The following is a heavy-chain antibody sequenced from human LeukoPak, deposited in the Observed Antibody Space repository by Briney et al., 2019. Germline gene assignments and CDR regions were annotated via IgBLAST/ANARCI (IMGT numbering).Heavy chain of an antibody. D-gene: IGHD2-2*01. J-gene: IGHJ4*02. CDR3: ARDVAMMMYYFDY. CDR2: ISYDGSNK. Sequence: GRFLRLSCAASGFTFSSYAMHWVRQAPGKGLEWVAVISYDGSNKYYADSVKGRFTISRDNSKNTLYLQMNSLRAEDTAVYYCARDVAMMMYYFDYWGQGTLVTVSS. V-gene: IGHV3-30*04. CDR1: GFTFSSYA.